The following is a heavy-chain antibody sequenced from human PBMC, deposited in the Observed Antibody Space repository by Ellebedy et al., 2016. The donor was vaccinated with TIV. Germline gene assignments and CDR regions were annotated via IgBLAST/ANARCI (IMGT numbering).Heavy chain of an antibody. CDR1: GYSFASSW. Sequence: GESLKISCKGSGYSFASSWITWVRQMPGKGLEWMGRIDPSDSYTNYSPSFEGHVTMSAVQSISTAYLQWSSLRASDTAMYYCTRSPVTGDRELDYWGQGTLVTVSS. CDR2: IDPSDSYT. V-gene: IGHV5-10-1*01. D-gene: IGHD7-27*01. J-gene: IGHJ4*02. CDR3: TRSPVTGDRELDY.